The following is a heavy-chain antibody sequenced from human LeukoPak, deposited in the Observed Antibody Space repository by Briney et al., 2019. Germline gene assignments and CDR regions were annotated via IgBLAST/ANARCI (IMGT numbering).Heavy chain of an antibody. CDR3: ARGQSQWLVQSGYFQH. D-gene: IGHD6-19*01. CDR2: ISAYNGNT. V-gene: IGHV1-18*01. CDR1: GYTFTSYG. J-gene: IGHJ1*01. Sequence: GASVKVSCKASGYTFTSYGISWVRQAPGQGLEWMGWISAYNGNTNYAQKLQGRVTMTRDTSISTAYMELSRLRSDDTAVYYCARGQSQWLVQSGYFQHWGQGTLVTVSS.